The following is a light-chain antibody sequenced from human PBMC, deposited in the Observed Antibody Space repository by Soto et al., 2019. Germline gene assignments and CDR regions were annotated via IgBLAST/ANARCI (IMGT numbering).Light chain of an antibody. CDR3: HQYDTSPKT. CDR1: QSVSSSY. J-gene: IGKJ1*01. CDR2: GVS. Sequence: EIVLTQSPGTLSLSPGERATLSCRASQSVSSSYLAWYQHKPGQAPRLLIYGVSSRATGIPDRFSGSGSGTHFTLTISRLEPEDFAVYYCHQYDTSPKTFGRGTKVEIK. V-gene: IGKV3-20*01.